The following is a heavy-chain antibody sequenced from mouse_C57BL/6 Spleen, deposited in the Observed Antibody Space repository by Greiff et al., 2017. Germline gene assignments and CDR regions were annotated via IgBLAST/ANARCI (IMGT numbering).Heavy chain of an antibody. CDR3: ARPITTVVATDAMDY. V-gene: IGHV5-17*01. CDR1: GFTFSDYG. D-gene: IGHD1-1*01. Sequence: EVKLMESGGGLVKPGGSLKLSCAASGFTFSDYGMHWVRQAPEKGLEWVAYISSGSSTIYYADTVKGRFTISRDNAKNTLFLQMTSLRSEDTAMYYCARPITTVVATDAMDYWGQGTSVTVSS. J-gene: IGHJ4*01. CDR2: ISSGSSTI.